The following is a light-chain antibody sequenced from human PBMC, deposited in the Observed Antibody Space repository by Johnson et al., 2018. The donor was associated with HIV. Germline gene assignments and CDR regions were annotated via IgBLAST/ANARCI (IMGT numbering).Light chain of an antibody. V-gene: IGLV1-51*02. CDR1: SSNIGSNS. J-gene: IGLJ1*01. Sequence: QSVLTQPPSVSAAPGQKVTISCSGRSSNIGSNSVSWYQQLPGTAPKLLIYENNKQPSGIPDRFSGSKSVTSATLGITGLQTGDEADYYCGTWDSSLSYNYVFGTGTKVTVL. CDR3: GTWDSSLSYNYV. CDR2: ENN.